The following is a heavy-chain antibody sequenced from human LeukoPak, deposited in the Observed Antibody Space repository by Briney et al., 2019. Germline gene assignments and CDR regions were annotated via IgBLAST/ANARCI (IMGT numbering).Heavy chain of an antibody. CDR3: AIWASGNY. Sequence: GGSLRLSCAASGFTFNRSWQNWVRQAPGRGLEWVANMDPSGSQKRYVDSVKGRFTIPKDNPGTSLYLEMNSLRTEDTAIYYCAIWASGNYWGQGTLVTVSS. J-gene: IGHJ4*02. CDR2: MDPSGSQK. D-gene: IGHD3-10*01. CDR1: GFTFNRSW. V-gene: IGHV3-7*01.